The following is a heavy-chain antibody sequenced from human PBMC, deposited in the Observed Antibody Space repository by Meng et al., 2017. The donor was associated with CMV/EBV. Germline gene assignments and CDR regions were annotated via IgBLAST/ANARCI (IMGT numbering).Heavy chain of an antibody. Sequence: GESLKISCAASGFTFSSYAMHWVRQAPGKGLQYVSAISSNGSNTYYADSVKGRFTISRDNSKNTLYLQMGSLRAEDMAVYYCARDRSGDGVHFDYWGQGTLVTVSS. CDR1: GFTFSSYA. J-gene: IGHJ4*02. CDR2: ISSNGSNT. CDR3: ARDRSGDGVHFDY. V-gene: IGHV3-64*02. D-gene: IGHD3-3*01.